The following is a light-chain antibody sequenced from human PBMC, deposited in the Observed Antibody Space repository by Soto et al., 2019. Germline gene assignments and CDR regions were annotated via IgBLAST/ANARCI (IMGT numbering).Light chain of an antibody. Sequence: EIVLTQSPGTLSLSPGERATLSCRASQSLSTYLAWYQQRPGQAPRLLIYDASNRATGIPARFSGSGSGTDFTLTISSLEPEDFAVYYCQQRTAWPLTFGGGTRWIS. CDR1: QSLSTY. V-gene: IGKV3-11*01. CDR3: QQRTAWPLT. J-gene: IGKJ4*02. CDR2: DAS.